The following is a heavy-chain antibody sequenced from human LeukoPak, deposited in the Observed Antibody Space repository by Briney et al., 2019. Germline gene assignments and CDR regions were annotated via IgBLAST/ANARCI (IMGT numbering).Heavy chain of an antibody. CDR1: GGSFSGYY. CDR3: ARDGGATGTGHWFDP. D-gene: IGHD1-1*01. V-gene: IGHV4-34*01. Sequence: PSETLSLTCAVYGGSFSGYYWSWIRQPPGKGLEWIGEINHSGSTNYNPSLKSRVTISVDTSKNQFSLKLNSVTAADTAVYYCARDGGATGTGHWFDPWGQGTLVTVSS. CDR2: INHSGST. J-gene: IGHJ5*02.